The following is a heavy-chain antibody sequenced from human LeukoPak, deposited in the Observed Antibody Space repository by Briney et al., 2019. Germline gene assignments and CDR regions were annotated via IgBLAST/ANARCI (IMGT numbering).Heavy chain of an antibody. CDR2: IYHSGST. Sequence: PSETLSLTCTVSGYSISSGYYWGWIRQPPGKGLEWIGSIYHSGSTYYNPSLKSRVTISVDTSKNQFSLKLSSVTAADTAVYYCARQSKVATIDPWGQGTLVTVSS. J-gene: IGHJ5*02. CDR1: GYSISSGYY. D-gene: IGHD5-12*01. V-gene: IGHV4-38-2*02. CDR3: ARQSKVATIDP.